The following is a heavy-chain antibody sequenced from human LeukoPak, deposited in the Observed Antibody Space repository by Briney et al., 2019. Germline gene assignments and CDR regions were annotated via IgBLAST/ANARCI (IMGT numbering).Heavy chain of an antibody. Sequence: GGSLRLSCAASGFTFSSYSMNWVRQAPGKGLEWVASIKKDVGEKFYVDSVKGRFTISRDNAKNSLYLHMNSLRVEDTAVYYCARGFQAIDYWGQGTLVTVSS. J-gene: IGHJ4*02. CDR1: GFTFSSYS. V-gene: IGHV3-7*01. CDR2: IKKDVGEK. CDR3: ARGFQAIDY. D-gene: IGHD3-10*01.